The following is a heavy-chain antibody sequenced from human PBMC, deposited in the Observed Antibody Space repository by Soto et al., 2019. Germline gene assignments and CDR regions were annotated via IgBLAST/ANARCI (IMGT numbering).Heavy chain of an antibody. CDR1: GFTFSYYG. V-gene: IGHV3-33*08. D-gene: IGHD1-26*01. J-gene: IGHJ6*02. Sequence: QVQLVESGGGVVQPGRSLRLSCAASGFTFSYYGMHWVRQAPGKGLEWVAIIWYDESNKYYADSVTGRFTISRDNSNNMVYLQMNSLRAEVTAVSYCAKGGSNAAMDVWGLGTTVTVSS. CDR3: AKGGSNAAMDV. CDR2: IWYDESNK.